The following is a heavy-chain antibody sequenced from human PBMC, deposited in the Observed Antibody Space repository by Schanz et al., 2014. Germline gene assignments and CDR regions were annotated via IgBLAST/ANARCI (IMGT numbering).Heavy chain of an antibody. J-gene: IGHJ3*02. CDR1: GGTFSSYT. CDR2: INGYNAHT. Sequence: QVQLVQSGAEVKKPGSSVKVSCKASGGTFSSYTISWVRQAPGQGLEWMGWINGYNAHTNYAQKFQGRVTVTRDTSTTTVYMDLSSLISEDTAVYYCAFDRDDAYDIWGQGTTVTVSS. D-gene: IGHD3-9*01. V-gene: IGHV1-18*01. CDR3: AFDRDDAYDI.